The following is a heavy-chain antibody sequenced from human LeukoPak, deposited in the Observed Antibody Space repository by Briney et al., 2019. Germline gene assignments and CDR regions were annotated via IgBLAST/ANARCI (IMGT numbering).Heavy chain of an antibody. J-gene: IGHJ2*01. CDR2: INHSGRT. V-gene: IGHV4-34*01. CDR1: GGSFSGYY. CDR3: ARVGPWCFDL. Sequence: SETLSLTCAVYGGSFSGYYWSWIRQPPGKGLEWIGEINHSGRTNYNPSLKSRVTTSVDTSKSQFSLKLRSVTAADTAVYYCARVGPWCFDLWGRGTLVTVSS.